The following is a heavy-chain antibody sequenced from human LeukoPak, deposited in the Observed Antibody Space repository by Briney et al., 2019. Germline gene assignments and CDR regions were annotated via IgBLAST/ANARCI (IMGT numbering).Heavy chain of an antibody. CDR2: INPSGGST. Sequence: ASVKVSCKASGYTFTSYYMHWVRQAPGQGLEWMGIINPSGGSTSYAQKFQGRVTMTRDMSTSTVYMELSSLRSEDTAVYYCAKGLGYSYGTQGLDAFDIWGQGTMVTVSS. CDR3: AKGLGYSYGTQGLDAFDI. D-gene: IGHD5-18*01. CDR1: GYTFTSYY. V-gene: IGHV1-46*03. J-gene: IGHJ3*02.